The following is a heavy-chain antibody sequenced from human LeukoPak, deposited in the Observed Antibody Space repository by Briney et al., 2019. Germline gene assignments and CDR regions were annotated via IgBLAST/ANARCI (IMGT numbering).Heavy chain of an antibody. D-gene: IGHD5-12*01. J-gene: IGHJ4*02. V-gene: IGHV3-49*04. CDR2: IRSKAYGGTT. Sequence: GGSLRLSWTASGFTFGDYAMSWVRQAPGKGLEWVGFIRSKAYGGTTEYAASVEGRFTISRDDSKSIAYLQMNSLKTEDTAVYYCTRASSGWGDSGYDQPYWGQGTLVTVSS. CDR3: TRASSGWGDSGYDQPY. CDR1: GFTFGDYA.